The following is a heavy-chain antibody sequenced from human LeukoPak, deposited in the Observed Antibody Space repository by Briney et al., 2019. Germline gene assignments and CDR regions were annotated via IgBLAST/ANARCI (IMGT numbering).Heavy chain of an antibody. D-gene: IGHD4-11*01. V-gene: IGHV1-8*01. CDR2: MNPKSGNT. J-gene: IGHJ4*02. Sequence: EWMGWMNPKSGNTVYAQKFQGRVTMTRSTSISTAYMELSSLRSEDTAVYYCARVTGAIDYWGQGTLVTVSS. CDR3: ARVTGAIDY.